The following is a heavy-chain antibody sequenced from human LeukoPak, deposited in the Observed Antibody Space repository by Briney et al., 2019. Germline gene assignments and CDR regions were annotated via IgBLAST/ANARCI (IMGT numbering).Heavy chain of an antibody. CDR3: ARDVPVYDSSGYWRNWYFDL. CDR2: IYYSGST. J-gene: IGHJ2*01. D-gene: IGHD3-22*01. Sequence: PSETLSLTCTVSGGSISSSSYYWGWIRQPPGKGLEWIGSIYYSGSTYYNPSLESRVTISVDTSKNQFSLKLSSVTAADTAVYYCARDVPVYDSSGYWRNWYFDLWGRGTLVTVSS. V-gene: IGHV4-39*07. CDR1: GGSISSSSYY.